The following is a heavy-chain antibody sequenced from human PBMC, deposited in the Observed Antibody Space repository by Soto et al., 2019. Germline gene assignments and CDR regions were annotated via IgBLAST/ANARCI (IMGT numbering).Heavy chain of an antibody. Sequence: QVQLQESGPGLVKPSQTLSLTCTVSGGSISSGGYYWSWIRQHPGKGLEWIGYIYYSGSTYYNPSLKSRLTRAVHTSKNQFSLKLSSVTAADTAVYYCARARKGIVGATRVDYWGQGTLVTVSS. V-gene: IGHV4-31*03. D-gene: IGHD1-26*01. CDR1: GGSISSGGYY. J-gene: IGHJ4*02. CDR2: IYYSGST. CDR3: ARARKGIVGATRVDY.